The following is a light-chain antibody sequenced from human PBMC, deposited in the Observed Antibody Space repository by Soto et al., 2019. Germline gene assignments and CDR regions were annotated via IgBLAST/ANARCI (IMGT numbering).Light chain of an antibody. CDR2: DAS. CDR3: QQYDNWWT. CDR1: QSVSSY. V-gene: IGKV3-11*01. Sequence: EIVLTQSPATLSLSPGERATLSFRASQSVSSYLAWYQQKPGQAPRLLIYDASNRATGIPARFSGSGSGTEFTLTISSLHSEDFGVYYCQQYDNWWTFGPGTKVDI. J-gene: IGKJ1*01.